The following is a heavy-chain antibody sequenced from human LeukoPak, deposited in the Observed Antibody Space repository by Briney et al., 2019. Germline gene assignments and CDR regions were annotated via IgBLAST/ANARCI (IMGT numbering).Heavy chain of an antibody. J-gene: IGHJ1*01. CDR1: GFTFSSYS. D-gene: IGHD6-19*01. CDR2: ISYDGSNK. Sequence: PGGSLRLSCAASGFTFSSYSMNWVRQAPGKGLEWVAVISYDGSNKYYADSVKGRFTISRDNSKNTLYLQMNSLRAEDTAVYYCARDPPSEQWPPLQYFQHWGQGTLATVSS. V-gene: IGHV3-30*03. CDR3: ARDPPSEQWPPLQYFQH.